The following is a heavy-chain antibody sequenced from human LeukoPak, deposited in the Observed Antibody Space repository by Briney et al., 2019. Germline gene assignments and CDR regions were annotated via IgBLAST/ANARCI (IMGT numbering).Heavy chain of an antibody. J-gene: IGHJ4*02. D-gene: IGHD3-22*01. Sequence: ASVKVSCKASGFTFTSSAVQWVRQARGQRLEWIGWIVVGSGNTNYAQKFQERVTITRDMSTSTAYMELSSLRSEDTAVYYCAARPAYYYDSSGSINFDYWGQGTLVTVSS. CDR1: GFTFTSSA. V-gene: IGHV1-58*01. CDR2: IVVGSGNT. CDR3: AARPAYYYDSSGSINFDY.